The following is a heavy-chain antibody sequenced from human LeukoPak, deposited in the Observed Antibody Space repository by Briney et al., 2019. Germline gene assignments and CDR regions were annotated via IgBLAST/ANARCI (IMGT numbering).Heavy chain of an antibody. D-gene: IGHD6-19*01. CDR1: GFTVSSNY. CDR3: ARAAYGSGWYLDY. J-gene: IGHJ4*02. Sequence: GGSLRLSCAASGFTVSSNYMSWVRQAPGKGLEWVSVIYSGGSTYYADSVKGRFTISRDNSKNTLYLQMNSLRAEDTAVYYCARAAYGSGWYLDYWGQGTLVTVSS. CDR2: IYSGGST. V-gene: IGHV3-53*01.